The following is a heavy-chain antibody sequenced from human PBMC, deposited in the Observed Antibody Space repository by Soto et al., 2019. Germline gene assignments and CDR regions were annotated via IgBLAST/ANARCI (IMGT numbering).Heavy chain of an antibody. Sequence: ASVKISCKASGYTFTGYYMHWVRQAPGQGLEWMGWINPNSGGTNYAQKFQGWVTMTRDTSISTAYMELSRLRSDDLAVYYCESDLYSSGWYPGWLWFDTWDQGTRVSVSS. J-gene: IGHJ5*02. D-gene: IGHD6-19*01. CDR2: INPNSGGT. CDR3: ESDLYSSGWYPGWLWFDT. CDR1: GYTFTGYY. V-gene: IGHV1-2*04.